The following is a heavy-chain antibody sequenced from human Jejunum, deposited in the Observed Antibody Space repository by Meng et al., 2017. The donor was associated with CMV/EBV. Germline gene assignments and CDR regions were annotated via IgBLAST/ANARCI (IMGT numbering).Heavy chain of an antibody. CDR3: ARDQVPVGHGLDV. V-gene: IGHV4-59*01. J-gene: IGHJ6*02. CDR1: NGPIINYY. CDR2: VYYTGSA. Sequence: TVSNGPIINYYWSWIRQPPGKGLEWIAYVYYTGSANYNPSLRSRVTISVDTSKNQFSLTLSSVSAADTAVYYCARDQVPVGHGLDVWGQGTTVTVSS. D-gene: IGHD3-10*01.